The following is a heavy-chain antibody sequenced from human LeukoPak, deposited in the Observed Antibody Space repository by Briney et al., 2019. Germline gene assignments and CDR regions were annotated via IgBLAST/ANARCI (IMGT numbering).Heavy chain of an antibody. J-gene: IGHJ4*02. D-gene: IGHD5-18*01. V-gene: IGHV3-23*01. CDR1: GFTFSSYA. CDR2: ISGSGGST. Sequence: GGSLRLSCAASGFTFSSYAMSWVRQAPGKGLEWVSAISGSGGSTYYADSVKGRFTISRDNSKNTLYLQMNSLRAEDTAVYYCAKDLWDSYGFYQVNSNFDYWGQGTLVTVSS. CDR3: AKDLWDSYGFYQVNSNFDY.